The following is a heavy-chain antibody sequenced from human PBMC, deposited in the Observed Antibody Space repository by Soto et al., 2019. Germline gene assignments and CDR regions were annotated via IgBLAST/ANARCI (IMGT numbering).Heavy chain of an antibody. CDR2: IIPIFGTA. D-gene: IGHD6-6*01. CDR3: AKDRTFGPPLVRFDS. Sequence: SVKVSCKASGGTFSSYAISWVRQAPGQGLEWMGGIIPIFGTANYAQKFQGRVTITADKSTSTAYMELNSLRVEDTAVYYCAKDRTFGPPLVRFDSWGQGTLVTVSS. CDR1: GGTFSSYA. J-gene: IGHJ4*02. V-gene: IGHV1-69*06.